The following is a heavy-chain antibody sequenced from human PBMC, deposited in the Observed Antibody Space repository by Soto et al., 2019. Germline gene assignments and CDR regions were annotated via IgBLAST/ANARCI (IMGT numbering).Heavy chain of an antibody. Sequence: PSETLSLTCAVSGGSISSSNWWSWVRQPPGKGLEWIGEIYHSGSTNYNPSLKSRVTISVDKSKNQFSLKLSSVTAADTAVYYCARSPGTTGGRNWFDPWGQGTLVTVSS. D-gene: IGHD3-16*01. CDR1: GGSISSSNW. CDR2: IYHSGST. CDR3: ARSPGTTGGRNWFDP. J-gene: IGHJ5*02. V-gene: IGHV4-4*02.